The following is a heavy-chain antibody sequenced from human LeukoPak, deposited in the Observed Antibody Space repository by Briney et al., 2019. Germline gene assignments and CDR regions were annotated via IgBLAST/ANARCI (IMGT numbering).Heavy chain of an antibody. V-gene: IGHV3-53*01. Sequence: GGSLRLSCAASGFTVSSNYMTWVRQAPGKGLEWVSVIYSGGSTFYADSVKGRFTISRDNSKNTLYLQMNSLRAEDTAVYYCARLVIEGATSSLDYWGQGTLVTVSS. CDR2: IYSGGST. CDR3: ARLVIEGATSSLDY. J-gene: IGHJ4*02. CDR1: GFTVSSNY. D-gene: IGHD1-26*01.